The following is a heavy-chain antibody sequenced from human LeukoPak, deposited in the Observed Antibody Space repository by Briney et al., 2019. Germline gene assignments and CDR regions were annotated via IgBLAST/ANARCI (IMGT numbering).Heavy chain of an antibody. CDR1: GFTFSSYA. D-gene: IGHD2-15*01. CDR3: AKDYCSGGSCYSSNY. CDR2: TSGSGGST. V-gene: IGHV3-23*01. J-gene: IGHJ4*02. Sequence: GGSLRLSCAASGFTFSSYAISWVRQAPGKGLEWVSATSGSGGSTNYADSVKGRFTISRDNSKNTLYLQMSSLRAEDTAVYYCAKDYCSGGSCYSSNYWGQGTLVTVSS.